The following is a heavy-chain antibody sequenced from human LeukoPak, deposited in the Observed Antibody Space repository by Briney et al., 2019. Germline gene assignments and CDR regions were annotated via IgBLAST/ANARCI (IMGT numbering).Heavy chain of an antibody. J-gene: IGHJ4*02. D-gene: IGHD2-2*01. CDR1: GFTFSTYA. CDR3: AKMSHIEVVPAIYFDS. Sequence: GGSLRLSCAASGFTFSTYAMTWVRQAPGKGLEWVSTISGSGGSTYYADSVKGRFTISRDNSKDTLYLQMNSLRADDTAIYYCAKMSHIEVVPAIYFDSWGQGTLVTASS. CDR2: ISGSGGST. V-gene: IGHV3-23*01.